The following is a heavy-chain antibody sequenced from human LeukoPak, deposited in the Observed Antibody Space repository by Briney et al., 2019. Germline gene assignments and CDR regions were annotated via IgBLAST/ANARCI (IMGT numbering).Heavy chain of an antibody. J-gene: IGHJ5*02. V-gene: IGHV3-66*01. Sequence: GGSLRLSCAASGFTVSSNYMSWVRQAPGKGLEWVSVIYSGGSTYYADSVKGRFTISRDNSKNTLYLQMNSLRAEDTAVYYCARVPRGATNWFDPWGQGTLVTVSS. CDR3: ARVPRGATNWFDP. CDR1: GFTVSSNY. CDR2: IYSGGST. D-gene: IGHD1-26*01.